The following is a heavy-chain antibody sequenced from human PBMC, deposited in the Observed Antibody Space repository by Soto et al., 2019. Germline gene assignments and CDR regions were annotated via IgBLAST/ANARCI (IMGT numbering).Heavy chain of an antibody. J-gene: IGHJ6*03. CDR2: ISGSGGRT. V-gene: IGHV3-23*01. CDR3: AKGYCSGGSCFYYYYYMDV. CDR1: GFTFSSYA. Sequence: GGSLRLSCAASGFTFSSYAMSWVRQAPGKGLEWVSAISGSGGRTYYADSVKGRFTISRDNSKNTLYLQMNSLRAEDAAVYYCAKGYCSGGSCFYYYYYMDVWGKGTPVTVSS. D-gene: IGHD2-15*01.